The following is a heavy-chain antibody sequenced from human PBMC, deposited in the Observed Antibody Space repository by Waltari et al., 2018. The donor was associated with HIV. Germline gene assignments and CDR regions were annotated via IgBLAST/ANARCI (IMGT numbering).Heavy chain of an antibody. D-gene: IGHD4-17*01. CDR1: GFTFSNYW. Sequence: EVQLVESGGGLVQPGGSLSLSCAASGFTFSNYWMHWVRQAPGKGLVWVSRVNSEGNSINYADCVKGRFNIARDNAKNTLYLQMNSRRAEDTAVYYCVREGPDIDPDYDAFDIWGQGTMVTVSS. CDR2: VNSEGNSI. CDR3: VREGPDIDPDYDAFDI. V-gene: IGHV3-74*01. J-gene: IGHJ3*02.